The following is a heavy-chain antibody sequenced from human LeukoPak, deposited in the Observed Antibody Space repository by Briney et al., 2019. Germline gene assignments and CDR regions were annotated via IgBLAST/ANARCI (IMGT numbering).Heavy chain of an antibody. V-gene: IGHV3-73*01. D-gene: IGHD6-13*01. CDR3: TSTRVAAAGTFDP. J-gene: IGHJ5*02. CDR1: GFTFSGSA. Sequence: SGGSLRLSCAASGFTFSGSAMHWVRQASGKGLEWVGRIRSKASSYATAYAASVKGRFTISRDDTKNTAYLQMNSLKTEDTAVYYCTSTRVAAAGTFDPWGQGTLVTVSS. CDR2: IRSKASSYAT.